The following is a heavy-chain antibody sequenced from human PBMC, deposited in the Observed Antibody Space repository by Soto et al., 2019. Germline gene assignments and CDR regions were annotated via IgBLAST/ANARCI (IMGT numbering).Heavy chain of an antibody. CDR2: LWYAGSNK. Sequence: GGTLRLSCAASAFIFSIYGMHWVRQAPGKGREWGAVLWYAGSNKYYADSVRGRFIISRDNFKNTMYLQMNTLRAEDTAVYYSAGHGGQWLNWVDSWGKGILVTVSP. D-gene: IGHD6-19*01. CDR3: AGHGGQWLNWVDS. CDR1: AFIFSIYG. V-gene: IGHV3-33*01. J-gene: IGHJ5*01.